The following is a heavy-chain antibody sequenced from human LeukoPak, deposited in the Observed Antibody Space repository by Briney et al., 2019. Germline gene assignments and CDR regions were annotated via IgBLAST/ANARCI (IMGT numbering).Heavy chain of an antibody. CDR2: IGIGGVI. V-gene: IGHV3-13*01. CDR1: GFTLSGYD. CDR3: ARVNGSGFDI. D-gene: IGHD6-19*01. J-gene: IGHJ3*02. Sequence: PGGSLRLSCAASGFTLSGYDMHWVRQVTGKGLEWVSGIGIGGVIYYAGSVKGRFTISRENAKNSLYLQMNTLRVGDTAIYYCARVNGSGFDIWGQGTMVTVSS.